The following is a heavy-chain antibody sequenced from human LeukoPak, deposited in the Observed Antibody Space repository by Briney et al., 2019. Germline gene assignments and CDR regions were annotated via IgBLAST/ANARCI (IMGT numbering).Heavy chain of an antibody. CDR2: IYSSGST. CDR1: GGSISSYY. CDR3: ARYCSGGSCYSDWFDP. J-gene: IGHJ5*02. V-gene: IGHV4-59*01. Sequence: SETLSLACTVSGGSISSYYWSWIRQPPGKGLEWIGYIYSSGSTNYNPSLKSRVTISVDTSKNQFSLKLSSVTAADTAVYYCARYCSGGSCYSDWFDPWGQGTLVTVSS. D-gene: IGHD2-15*01.